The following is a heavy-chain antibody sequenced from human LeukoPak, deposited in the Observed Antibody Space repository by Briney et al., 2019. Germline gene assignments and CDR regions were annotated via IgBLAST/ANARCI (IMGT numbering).Heavy chain of an antibody. V-gene: IGHV4-30-4*01. CDR1: GGSISSGDYY. CDR3: ASYVDTAMVTAFDI. Sequence: SQTLSLTCTVSGGSISSGDYYWSWIRQPPGKGLEWIGYIYYSGSTYYNPSLKSRVTISVDTSKNQFSLKLSSVTAADTAVYYCASYVDTAMVTAFDIWGQGTMVTVSS. D-gene: IGHD5-18*01. J-gene: IGHJ3*02. CDR2: IYYSGST.